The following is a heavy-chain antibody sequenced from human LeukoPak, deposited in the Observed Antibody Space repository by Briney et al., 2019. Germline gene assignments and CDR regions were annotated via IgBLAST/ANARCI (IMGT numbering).Heavy chain of an antibody. V-gene: IGHV3-7*01. J-gene: IGHJ4*02. D-gene: IGHD4-17*01. CDR2: IKQDGGEK. CDR3: ARVGARQILEY. Sequence: GGSLKLSCAASGFSFSRYWLSWVRQAPGKGLEWVANIKQDGGEKYYLDSVKGRFTVSRDNAKNSLYLQMSSLRAEDTAVYYCARVGARQILEYWGQGTLVTVSS. CDR1: GFSFSRYW.